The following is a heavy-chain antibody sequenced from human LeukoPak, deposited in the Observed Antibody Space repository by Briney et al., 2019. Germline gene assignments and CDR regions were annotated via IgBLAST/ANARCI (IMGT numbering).Heavy chain of an antibody. Sequence: GGSLRLSCAASGFTFTNYAMHWVRQAPGKGLEWVAVISYDGSNKYYADSVKGRFTISRDSSKNTLYLQMNSLRPEDTAVYYCAREGSWYPQPFDSWGQGTLVTVSS. CDR3: AREGSWYPQPFDS. D-gene: IGHD6-13*01. J-gene: IGHJ4*02. CDR1: GFTFTNYA. CDR2: ISYDGSNK. V-gene: IGHV3-30-3*01.